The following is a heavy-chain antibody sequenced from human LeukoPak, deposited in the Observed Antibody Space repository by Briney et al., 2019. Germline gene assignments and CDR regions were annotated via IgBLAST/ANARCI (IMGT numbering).Heavy chain of an antibody. CDR1: DGSVTSGGYY. V-gene: IGHV4-31*03. J-gene: IGHJ3*01. CDR2: IYHSGST. Sequence: SQTLSLTCTVSDGSVTSGGYYWSWIRQHPGKGLEWIGYIYHSGSTYYNPSLKSRVTISVNTSKNQFSLKLSPVTAADTAVYYCAGRGGDTRAFDFWGQGTMVTVSS. D-gene: IGHD2-21*01. CDR3: AGRGGDTRAFDF.